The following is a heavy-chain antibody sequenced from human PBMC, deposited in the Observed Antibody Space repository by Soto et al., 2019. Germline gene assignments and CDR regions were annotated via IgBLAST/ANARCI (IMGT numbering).Heavy chain of an antibody. Sequence: EVQLVESGGGLVQPGGSLRLSCAASGFTFSSYSMNWVRQAPGKGLEWVSYISSSSGTIYYADSVKGRFTISRDKAKNSLYLQMNSLRDEDTAVYYCARDLTRSSSWLLFDYWGQGTLVTVSS. D-gene: IGHD6-13*01. J-gene: IGHJ4*02. CDR3: ARDLTRSSSWLLFDY. CDR1: GFTFSSYS. CDR2: ISSSSGTI. V-gene: IGHV3-48*02.